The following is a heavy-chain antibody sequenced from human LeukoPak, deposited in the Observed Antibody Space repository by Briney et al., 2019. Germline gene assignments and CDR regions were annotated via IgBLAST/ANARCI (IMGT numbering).Heavy chain of an antibody. D-gene: IGHD3-22*01. CDR3: ARDRYYDSSGYYNYFDY. Sequence: PGRSLRLSCAASGFTFSSYAMHWVRQAPGKGLEWVAVISYDGSNKYYADSVKGRFPISRDNSKNTLYLQMNSLRAEDTAVYYCARDRYYDSSGYYNYFDYWGQGTLVTVSS. CDR1: GFTFSSYA. J-gene: IGHJ4*02. CDR2: ISYDGSNK. V-gene: IGHV3-30-3*01.